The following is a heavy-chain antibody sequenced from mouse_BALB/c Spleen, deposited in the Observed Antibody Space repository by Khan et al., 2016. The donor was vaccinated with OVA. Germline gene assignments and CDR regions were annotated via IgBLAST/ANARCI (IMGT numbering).Heavy chain of an antibody. Sequence: EVQLEESGGGLVKPGGSLKLSCAASGFTFTDYYMYWVRQTPGKRLEWVATISDGGSYTYYPDNVKGRFTISGDNANNKLYLPLRSLKSEYTANYYWERGYYGNPFSYWGQGTLVTVSA. J-gene: IGHJ3*01. CDR3: ERGYYGNPFSY. V-gene: IGHV5-4*02. CDR1: GFTFTDYY. D-gene: IGHD2-1*01. CDR2: ISDGGSYT.